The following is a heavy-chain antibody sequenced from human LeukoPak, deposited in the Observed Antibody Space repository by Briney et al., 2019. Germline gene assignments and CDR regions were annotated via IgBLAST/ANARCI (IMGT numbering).Heavy chain of an antibody. CDR1: GFTFDDYA. CDR2: ISGDGSRT. CDR3: AKDNLPFDSSGHQLDY. V-gene: IGHV3-43*02. Sequence: GGSLRLSCAASGFTFDDYAMHWVRQAPGKGLEWVSLISGDGSRTYYADSVKGRFTVSRDNSKNSLHLQMNSLRSEDTALYYCAKDNLPFDSSGHQLDYWGQGTLVTVSS. J-gene: IGHJ4*02. D-gene: IGHD3-22*01.